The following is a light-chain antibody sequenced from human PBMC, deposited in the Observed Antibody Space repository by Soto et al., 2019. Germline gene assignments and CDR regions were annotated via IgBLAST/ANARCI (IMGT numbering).Light chain of an antibody. CDR2: GAS. Sequence: EIVLTQSPGTLSFSPGAGAPLSCRSSQSIGGNFLAWYQQRRGEAPRLLIHGASNRATGIPNRFSGSESGTDLTITITRLEPEDCTVYYGQQYGGSPRTFGQGTKVDIK. V-gene: IGKV3-20*01. J-gene: IGKJ1*01. CDR3: QQYGGSPRT. CDR1: QSIGGNF.